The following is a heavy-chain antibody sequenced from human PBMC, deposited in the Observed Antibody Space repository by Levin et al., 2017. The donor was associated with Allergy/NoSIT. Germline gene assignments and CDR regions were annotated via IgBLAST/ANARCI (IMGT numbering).Heavy chain of an antibody. J-gene: IGHJ4*02. V-gene: IGHV3-48*01. Sequence: GGSLRLSCRGSGFTFASYTMNWVRQVPGKGLEWISHIGSRGTSMYYADSVKGRFTISRDDGKSSLYLQMNSLRAGDTAVYYCARALTVAYDQYFGYWGPGTRVTVSS. D-gene: IGHD3-22*01. CDR2: IGSRGTSM. CDR3: ARALTVAYDQYFGY. CDR1: GFTFASYT.